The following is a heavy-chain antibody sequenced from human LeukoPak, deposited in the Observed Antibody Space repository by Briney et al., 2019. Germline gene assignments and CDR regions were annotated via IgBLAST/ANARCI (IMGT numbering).Heavy chain of an antibody. CDR1: GYTFTGYY. CDR2: INPNSGAT. Sequence: ASVKVFCKASGYTFTGYYMHWVRQAPGQGLEWMGWINPNSGATSYLQKFQGRVTMTRDTSITTAYMELGSLRSDDTAVYYCAKQRGDASLSESWGQGTLVTVSS. CDR3: AKQRGDASLSES. D-gene: IGHD2-21*02. V-gene: IGHV1-2*02. J-gene: IGHJ5*02.